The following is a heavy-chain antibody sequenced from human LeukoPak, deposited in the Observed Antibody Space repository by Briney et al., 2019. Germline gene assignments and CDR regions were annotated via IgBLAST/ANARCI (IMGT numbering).Heavy chain of an antibody. Sequence: GGSLRLSCSASGFPFSSYAMHWVRQAPGKGLWYVSAISDSGGSTYYADSVKGRFTISRDNSKNTLYLQMSSLRAEDTAVYFCVRGYSFGPYGMDVWGQGTTVTVSS. V-gene: IGHV3-64D*09. CDR2: ISDSGGST. D-gene: IGHD2-15*01. J-gene: IGHJ6*02. CDR1: GFPFSSYA. CDR3: VRGYSFGPYGMDV.